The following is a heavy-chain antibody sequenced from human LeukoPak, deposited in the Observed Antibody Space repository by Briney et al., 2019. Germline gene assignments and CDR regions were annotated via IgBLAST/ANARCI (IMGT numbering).Heavy chain of an antibody. CDR2: IYYSGST. CDR1: GGSFSGYY. V-gene: IGHV4-34*01. J-gene: IGHJ3*02. D-gene: IGHD2-15*01. Sequence: SETLSLTCAAYGGSFSGYYWSWIRQPPGKGLEWIGSIYYSGSTYYNPSLKSRVTISVDTSKNQFSLKLSSVTAADTAVYYCAGYSLSNDAFDIWGQGTMVTVSS. CDR3: AGYSLSNDAFDI.